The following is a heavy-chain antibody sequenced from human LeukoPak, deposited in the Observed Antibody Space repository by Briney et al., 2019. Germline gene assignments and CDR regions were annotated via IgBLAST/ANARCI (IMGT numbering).Heavy chain of an antibody. D-gene: IGHD6-19*01. V-gene: IGHV1-18*01. Sequence: ASVKVSCKASGYTFTSYGISWVRQAPGQGLEWMGWISAYNGNTNYAQKLQGRVAMTTDTSTSTAYMELRSLRSDDTAVYYCASRRRGYSSGWLEYWGQGTLVTVSS. CDR1: GYTFTSYG. J-gene: IGHJ4*02. CDR3: ASRRRGYSSGWLEY. CDR2: ISAYNGNT.